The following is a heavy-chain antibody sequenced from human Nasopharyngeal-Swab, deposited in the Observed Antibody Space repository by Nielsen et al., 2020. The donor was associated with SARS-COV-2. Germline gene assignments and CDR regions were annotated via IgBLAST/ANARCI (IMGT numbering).Heavy chain of an antibody. V-gene: IGHV1-46*01. D-gene: IGHD6-6*01. CDR2: INPSGGST. Sequence: ASVNVSCKASGYTFTSYYMHWLRLAPGQGLEWMGIINPSGGSTSYAQKFQARVTMTRDTSTSTVCMELNSLRSEDTAVYYCARLGIAARRGMNVWGQGTTSTVSS. CDR3: ARLGIAARRGMNV. CDR1: GYTFTSYY. J-gene: IGHJ6*02.